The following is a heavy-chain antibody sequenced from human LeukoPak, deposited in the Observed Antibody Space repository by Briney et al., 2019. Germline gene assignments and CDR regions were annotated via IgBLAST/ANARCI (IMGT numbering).Heavy chain of an antibody. CDR2: ISSSGSTI. CDR1: GFTFSDYY. Sequence: PGGSLRLSCAASGFTFSDYYMSWIRQAPGKGLEWVSYISSSGSTIYYADSVKGRFTISRDNSKNTLYLQMNSLRAEDTAVYYCAKELRASLDYWGQGTLVTVSS. CDR3: AKELRASLDY. J-gene: IGHJ4*02. V-gene: IGHV3-11*01.